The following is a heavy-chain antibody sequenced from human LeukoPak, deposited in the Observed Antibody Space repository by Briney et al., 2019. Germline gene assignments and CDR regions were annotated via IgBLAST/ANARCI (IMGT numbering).Heavy chain of an antibody. Sequence: PSETLSLTCTVSGGSISSGSYYWSWIRQPAGKGLEWIGRIYTSGSTNYNPSLKSRVTISVDTSKNQFSLKLSSVTAADTAVYYCARGGYSSGWSDYWGQGTLVTVSS. CDR1: GGSISSGSYY. V-gene: IGHV4-61*02. D-gene: IGHD6-19*01. J-gene: IGHJ4*02. CDR3: ARGGYSSGWSDY. CDR2: IYTSGST.